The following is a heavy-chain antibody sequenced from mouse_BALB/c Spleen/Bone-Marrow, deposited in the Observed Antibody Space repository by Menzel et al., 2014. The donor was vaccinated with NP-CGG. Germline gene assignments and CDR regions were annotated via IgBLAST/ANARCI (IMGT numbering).Heavy chain of an antibody. CDR1: GYTFTSYY. CDR2: INPNNGNT. CDR3: TRRDY. J-gene: IGHJ2*01. Sequence: VQLQQSGAELVKPGASVKLSCKASGYTFTSYYMYWVKQRPGQGLEWIGGINPNNGNTYFSETFKSKATLTVNKSSSTAYMQLSSLTSEDSAVYYCTRRDYWGQGTTLTVSS. V-gene: IGHV1S81*02.